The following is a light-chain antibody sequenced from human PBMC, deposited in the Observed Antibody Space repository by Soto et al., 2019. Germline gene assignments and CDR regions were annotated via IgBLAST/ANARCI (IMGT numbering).Light chain of an antibody. CDR2: KAS. V-gene: IGKV1-5*03. CDR1: QTISSW. J-gene: IGKJ5*01. CDR3: QQYNSYIT. Sequence: IHMPPSTCTLSGPVGDSVPITCRASQTISSWVAWYQQKPGKAPKLLIYKASTLKSGVPPRFSGSGSGTDFTLTISSLQPDDFATYYCQQYNSYITFGQGTRLEIK.